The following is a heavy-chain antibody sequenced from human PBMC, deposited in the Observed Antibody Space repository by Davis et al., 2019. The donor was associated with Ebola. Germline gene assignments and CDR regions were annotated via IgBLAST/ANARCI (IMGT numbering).Heavy chain of an antibody. D-gene: IGHD3-22*01. CDR2: IYPGDSDT. J-gene: IGHJ3*02. V-gene: IGHV5-51*01. CDR1: GYSFTSYW. CDR3: ARRAYYYDSSGYYKSPSGAFDI. Sequence: PGGSLRLSCKGSGYSFTSYWIAWVRQMPGKGLEWMGIIYPGDSDTRYSPSFQGQVTISGDKSISTAYLQWSSLKASDTAIYYCARRAYYYDSSGYYKSPSGAFDIWGQGTMVTASS.